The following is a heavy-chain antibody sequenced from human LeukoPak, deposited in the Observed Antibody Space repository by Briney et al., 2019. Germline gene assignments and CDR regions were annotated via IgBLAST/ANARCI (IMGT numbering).Heavy chain of an antibody. Sequence: GGSLRLSCAASGSTFSNAWMNWVRQAPGKGLEWVARVKSKAVGETTTYAAPVKGRFSISRDDSRDMVYLQMNSLETEDTAVYYCATCNGDYYFNFWGQGTLVTVSS. D-gene: IGHD2-21*02. CDR2: VKSKAVGETT. CDR3: ATCNGDYYFNF. CDR1: GSTFSNAW. V-gene: IGHV3-15*01. J-gene: IGHJ4*02.